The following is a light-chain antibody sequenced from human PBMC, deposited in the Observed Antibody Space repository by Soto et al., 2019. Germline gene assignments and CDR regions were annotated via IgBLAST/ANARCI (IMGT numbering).Light chain of an antibody. CDR3: QQYNSAPWT. J-gene: IGKJ1*01. Sequence: DIQMTQSPSTLSASVGDRVTITCRASQSISSWLAWYQQKPGKAPKLLIYKASNLESGVPSRFSGSGSGTEFTLTISSLQPDDYATYYCQQYNSAPWTFGRGSKVEI. CDR1: QSISSW. V-gene: IGKV1-5*03. CDR2: KAS.